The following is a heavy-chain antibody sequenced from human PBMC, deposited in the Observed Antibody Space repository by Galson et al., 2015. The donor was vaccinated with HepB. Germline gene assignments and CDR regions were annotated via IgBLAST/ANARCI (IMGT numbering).Heavy chain of an antibody. CDR2: ISGTGGTT. Sequence: SLRLSCAASGLTFSSYAMSWVRQAPGKGLEWVSVISGTGGTTYYVDSVKGRFTISRDNSENTLYLQMNSLRAEDTAVYYCAKGHGGSFYGMGDWFDPWGQGTLVTVSS. J-gene: IGHJ5*02. CDR1: GLTFSSYA. D-gene: IGHD3-16*02. CDR3: AKGHGGSFYGMGDWFDP. V-gene: IGHV3-23*01.